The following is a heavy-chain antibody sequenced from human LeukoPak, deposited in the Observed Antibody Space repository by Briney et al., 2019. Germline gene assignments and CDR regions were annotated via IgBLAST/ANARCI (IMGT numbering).Heavy chain of an antibody. CDR1: GGTFSSYA. CDR3: ARGWVGYYDSSPPRMDV. D-gene: IGHD3-22*01. J-gene: IGHJ6*02. V-gene: IGHV1-69*13. Sequence: SVKVSCKASGGTFSSYATSWVRQAPGQGLEWMGGIIPIFGTANYAQKFQGRVTITADESTSTAYMELSSLRSEDTAVYYCARGWVGYYDSSPPRMDVWGQGTTVTVSS. CDR2: IIPIFGTA.